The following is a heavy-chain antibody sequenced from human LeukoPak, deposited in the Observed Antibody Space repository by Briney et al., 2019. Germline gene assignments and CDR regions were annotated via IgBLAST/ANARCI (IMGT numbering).Heavy chain of an antibody. J-gene: IGHJ6*04. CDR3: ARGRVSSSTSCPRRYYYGMDV. Sequence: SETLSLTCTVSGGSISSSSYYWGWIRQPPGKGLEWIGEINHSGSTNYNPSLKSRVTISVDTSKNQFSLKLSSVTAADTAVYYCARGRVSSSTSCPRRYYYGMDVWGKGTTVTVSS. CDR2: INHSGST. D-gene: IGHD2-2*01. V-gene: IGHV4-39*07. CDR1: GGSISSSSYY.